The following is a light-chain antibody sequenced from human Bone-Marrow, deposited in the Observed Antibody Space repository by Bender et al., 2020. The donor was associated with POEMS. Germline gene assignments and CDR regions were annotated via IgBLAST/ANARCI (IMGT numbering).Light chain of an antibody. CDR3: AAWDAGLRGGV. Sequence: QSALTQPPSASGSPGQSVTISCTGTSSDVGAYNYVSWYQHHPGKAPKLMIYEVSKRPSGVPDRFYAFKSGTSASLAISGLQSEDEADYYCAAWDAGLRGGVFGGGTKLTVL. V-gene: IGLV2-8*01. CDR1: SSDVGAYNY. J-gene: IGLJ3*02. CDR2: EVS.